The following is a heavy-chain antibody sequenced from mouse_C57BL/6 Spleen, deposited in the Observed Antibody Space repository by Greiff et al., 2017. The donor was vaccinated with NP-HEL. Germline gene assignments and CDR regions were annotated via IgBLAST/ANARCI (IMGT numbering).Heavy chain of an antibody. CDR2: ISDGGSYT. Sequence: EVQLVESGGGLVKPGGSLKLSCAASGFTFSSYAMSWVRQTPEKRLEWVATISDGGSYTYYPDNVKGRFTISRDNAKNNLYLQMSHLKSEDTAMYYCARDLGNYDYYAMDYWGQGTSVTVSS. CDR3: ARDLGNYDYYAMDY. V-gene: IGHV5-4*01. D-gene: IGHD2-1*01. J-gene: IGHJ4*01. CDR1: GFTFSSYA.